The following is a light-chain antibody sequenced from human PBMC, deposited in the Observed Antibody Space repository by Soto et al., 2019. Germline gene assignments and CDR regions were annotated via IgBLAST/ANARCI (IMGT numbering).Light chain of an antibody. Sequence: ILMTQSPSSLSASVGDRVTITCRASQSISSWLAWYQQKPGKAPKLLIYAASSLQSGVPSRFSGSGSGTDFTLTISSLQPEDFATYYCQQSYSTSPITFGQGTRLEI. CDR1: QSISSW. CDR2: AAS. CDR3: QQSYSTSPIT. J-gene: IGKJ5*01. V-gene: IGKV1-39*01.